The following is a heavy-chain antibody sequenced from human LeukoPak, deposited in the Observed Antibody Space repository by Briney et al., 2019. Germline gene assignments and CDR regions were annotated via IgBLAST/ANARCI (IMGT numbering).Heavy chain of an antibody. CDR1: GFSLSTSGVG. J-gene: IGHJ4*02. Sequence: SGPTLVKPTQTLTLTCTFSGFSLSTSGVGVGWIRQPPGKALEWLALIYWDDDKRYSPSLKSRLTITKATSKNQVVLTMTNMDPWDTATYYCAHTHRSGYLRWGFDYWGQGTLVTVSS. D-gene: IGHD3-22*01. V-gene: IGHV2-5*02. CDR3: AHTHRSGYLRWGFDY. CDR2: IYWDDDK.